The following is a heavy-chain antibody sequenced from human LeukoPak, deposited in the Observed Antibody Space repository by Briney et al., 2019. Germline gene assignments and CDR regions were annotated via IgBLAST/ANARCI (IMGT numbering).Heavy chain of an antibody. CDR2: INSDGSAT. CDR1: GFSFTNYW. V-gene: IGHV3-74*01. J-gene: IGHJ6*02. Sequence: GSLRLSCAASGFSFTNYWMHWVRQAPGKGLVWVSHINSDGSATRYADSVKGRFTISRDNSKNTLYLQMNSLRAEDTAVYYCAKDAWFGSSSWYYYYYGMDVWGQGTTVTVSS. D-gene: IGHD6-13*01. CDR3: AKDAWFGSSSWYYYYYGMDV.